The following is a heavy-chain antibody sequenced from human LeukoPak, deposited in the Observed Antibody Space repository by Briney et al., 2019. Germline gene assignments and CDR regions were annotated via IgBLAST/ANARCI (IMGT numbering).Heavy chain of an antibody. V-gene: IGHV1-18*01. CDR1: GYTFSTYG. CDR2: ISGHQGNT. J-gene: IGHJ4*02. D-gene: IGHD5-12*01. Sequence: ASVKVSCKASGYTFSTYGITWVRQARGQGLEWMGWISGHQGNTKYAQNFQGRVTMTIDTSTSTAYMDLRSLRSDDTAIYFCARSDLATITAGPFEYWGQETLVAVSS. CDR3: ARSDLATITAGPFEY.